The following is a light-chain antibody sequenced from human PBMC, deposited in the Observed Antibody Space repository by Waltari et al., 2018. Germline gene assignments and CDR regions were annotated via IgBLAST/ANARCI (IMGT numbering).Light chain of an antibody. CDR2: GAI. J-gene: IGKJ1*01. Sequence: EIVMTQSPATLSVSPGERATLSCRASPSVGNNLAWYQQKPCQAPRLLIYGAITRDTGIPARFSGSGSGIEFTLIITSLQSEDFAVYYCYQYRNWPRTFGQGTKVEIK. CDR1: PSVGNN. CDR3: YQYRNWPRT. V-gene: IGKV3D-15*01.